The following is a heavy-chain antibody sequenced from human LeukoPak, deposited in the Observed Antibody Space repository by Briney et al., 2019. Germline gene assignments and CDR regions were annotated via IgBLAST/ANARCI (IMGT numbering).Heavy chain of an antibody. Sequence: PSETLSLTCAVYGGSFSGYYWSWIRQPPGKGLEWIGEINHSGSTNYNPSLKSRVTISVDTSKNQFSLELSSVTAADTAVYSCARRSPRYSYGRFDYWGQGTLVTVSS. CDR1: GGSFSGYY. J-gene: IGHJ4*02. CDR3: ARRSPRYSYGRFDY. V-gene: IGHV4-34*01. CDR2: INHSGST. D-gene: IGHD5-18*01.